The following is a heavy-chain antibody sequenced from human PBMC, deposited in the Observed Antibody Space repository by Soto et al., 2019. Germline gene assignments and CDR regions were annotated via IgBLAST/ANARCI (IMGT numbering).Heavy chain of an antibody. D-gene: IGHD3-9*01. J-gene: IGHJ4*02. CDR2: ISGSGGST. CDR1: GFTFSSYA. V-gene: IGHV3-64*02. CDR3: ARSRYFDWLPDY. Sequence: GGSLRLSCAASGFTFSSYAMSWVRQAPGKGLEWVSAISGSGGSTYYADSVKGRFTISRDNSKNTLYLQMGSLRAEDMAVYYCARSRYFDWLPDYWGQGTLVTVSS.